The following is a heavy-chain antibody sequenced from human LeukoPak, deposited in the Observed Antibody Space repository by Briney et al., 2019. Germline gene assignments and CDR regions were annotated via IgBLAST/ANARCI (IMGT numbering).Heavy chain of an antibody. D-gene: IGHD1-1*01. CDR3: ARGVQYVVSQHGNWFDP. CDR1: GGSISSGGYS. J-gene: IGHJ5*02. Sequence: SETLSHTCAVSGGSISSGGYSWSWIRQPPGKGLEWIGYIYYSGSTYYNPSLKSRVTISVDRSKNQFSLKLSSVTAADTAVYYCARGVQYVVSQHGNWFDPWGQGTLVTVSS. CDR2: IYYSGST. V-gene: IGHV4-30-2*01.